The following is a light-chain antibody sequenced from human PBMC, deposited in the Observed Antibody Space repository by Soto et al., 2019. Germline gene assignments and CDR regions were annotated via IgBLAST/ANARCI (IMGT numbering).Light chain of an antibody. J-gene: IGKJ1*01. CDR1: QNIDRW. CDR2: EAS. V-gene: IGKV1-5*01. Sequence: DIQMTQSPSTLSTSVGDRATITCRASQNIDRWLAWYQQKPGKAPKLLIYEASSLEGGVPSRFSGSGSGTEFTLTVSGLQAEDFATYWWQKYKSGSTFGQGTKLDFK. CDR3: QKYKSGST.